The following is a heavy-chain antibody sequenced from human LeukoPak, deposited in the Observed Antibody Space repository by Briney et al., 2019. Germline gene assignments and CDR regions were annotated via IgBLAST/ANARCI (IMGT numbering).Heavy chain of an antibody. J-gene: IGHJ4*02. CDR2: ISTTSSTI. Sequence: PGGSLRLSCAASGFTFSKAWMSWVRQAPGEGLEWVSYISTTSSTIYYADSVKGRFTISRDNAKNSLYLQMNSLRAEDTAVYYCARDPLDYWGQGTLVTVSS. CDR1: GFTFSKAW. CDR3: ARDPLDY. V-gene: IGHV3-48*04.